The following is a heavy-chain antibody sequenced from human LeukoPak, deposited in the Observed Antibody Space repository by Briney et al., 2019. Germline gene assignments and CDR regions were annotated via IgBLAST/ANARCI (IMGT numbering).Heavy chain of an antibody. CDR3: ARLRGIAGKIDAFDI. CDR2: IYPGDSDA. D-gene: IGHD6-13*01. CDR1: GYGFTNYW. Sequence: GESLKISCKGSGYGFTNYWIGWVRQMPGKGPKWMGIIYPGDSDARYSPSFQGQVTISADKSISTAYLQWSSLKASDTAIYYCARLRGIAGKIDAFDIWGQGTMVTVSS. J-gene: IGHJ3*02. V-gene: IGHV5-51*01.